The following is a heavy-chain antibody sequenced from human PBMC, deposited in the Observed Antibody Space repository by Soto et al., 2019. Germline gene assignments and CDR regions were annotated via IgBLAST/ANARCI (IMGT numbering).Heavy chain of an antibody. D-gene: IGHD2-21*02. CDR3: ARDLYEWWSGDYHPKNWFSL. CDR1: GYTFTIYG. CDR2: ISAYNGNT. Sequence: ASVKVSCKASGYTFTIYGISWVRQAPGQGLEWMGWISAYNGNTNYAQKLQGRVTMTTDTSTSTAYMELRSLRSDDTAVYYCARDLYEWWSGDYHPKNWFSLWGQGTLVPVSS. V-gene: IGHV1-18*01. J-gene: IGHJ5*02.